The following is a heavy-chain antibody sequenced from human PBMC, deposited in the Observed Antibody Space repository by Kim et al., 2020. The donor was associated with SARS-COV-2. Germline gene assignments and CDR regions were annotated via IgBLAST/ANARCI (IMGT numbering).Heavy chain of an antibody. CDR3: ATGFRGSGGTAGFDY. D-gene: IGHD2-15*01. V-gene: IGHV3-23*01. CDR1: GFSFRKYA. J-gene: IGHJ4*02. Sequence: GGSLRLSCAASGFSFRKYAMSWVRQAPGKGLEWLSSISGSGSTVYIDSVKGRFTTSRDNSESTLYLQMNSLRSDDTAVYYCATGFRGSGGTAGFDYCGQG. CDR2: ISGSGST.